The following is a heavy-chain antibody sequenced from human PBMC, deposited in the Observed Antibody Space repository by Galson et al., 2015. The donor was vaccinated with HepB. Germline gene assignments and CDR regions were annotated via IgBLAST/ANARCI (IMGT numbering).Heavy chain of an antibody. J-gene: IGHJ6*03. CDR3: ARAMVTVVVPAAIPYYYYMDV. CDR2: ISAYNGNT. V-gene: IGHV1-18*01. D-gene: IGHD2-2*02. Sequence: SVKVSCKASGYTFTSFGISWVRQAPGQGLEWMGWISAYNGNTNYAQKLQGRVTMTTDTSTSTAYMELRSLRSDDTAVYYCARAMVTVVVPAAIPYYYYMDVWGKGTTVTVSS. CDR1: GYTFTSFG.